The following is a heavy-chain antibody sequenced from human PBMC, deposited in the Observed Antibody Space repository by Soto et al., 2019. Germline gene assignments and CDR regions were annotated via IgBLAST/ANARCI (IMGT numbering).Heavy chain of an antibody. V-gene: IGHV3-23*01. Sequence: GGSLRLSCAASGFTFSSYAMSWVRQAPGKGLEWVSGISGSGDSTYYADSVKGRFTISRDNSKNTLYLQMKSLRAEDTAVYYCAKGVPGIAVAGTGYFQHWGQGT. J-gene: IGHJ1*01. CDR2: ISGSGDST. CDR1: GFTFSSYA. D-gene: IGHD6-19*01. CDR3: AKGVPGIAVAGTGYFQH.